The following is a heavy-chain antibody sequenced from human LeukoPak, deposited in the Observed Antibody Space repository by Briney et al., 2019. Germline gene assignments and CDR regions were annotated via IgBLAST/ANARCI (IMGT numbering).Heavy chain of an antibody. CDR2: IYDSGST. Sequence: PAGTLSLTYTVSGGSISNYYWNWIRQPPGKGLEWIGYIYDSGSTSYNPSLKSRVTMSIDTSKNQFSLTLSSVTAADTAVYYCARREGPDNRVFDNWGQGTPVT. CDR3: ARREGPDNRVFDN. D-gene: IGHD2/OR15-2a*01. V-gene: IGHV4-59*08. CDR1: GGSISNYY. J-gene: IGHJ4*02.